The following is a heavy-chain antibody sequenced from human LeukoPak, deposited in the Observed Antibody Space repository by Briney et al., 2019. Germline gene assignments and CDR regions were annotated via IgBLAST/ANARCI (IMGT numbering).Heavy chain of an antibody. CDR3: ARDEEWELDYYYYGMDV. V-gene: IGHV3-21*01. J-gene: IGHJ6*02. Sequence: GGSLRLSCAASGFTFSSYCIESVRQAPGRGLGWVSSISSSSSYIYYADSVKGRFTISRDNAKNSLYLQMNRLRAEDTAVYYCARDEEWELDYYYYGMDVWGQGTTVTVSS. D-gene: IGHD1-26*01. CDR1: GFTFSSYC. CDR2: ISSSSSYI.